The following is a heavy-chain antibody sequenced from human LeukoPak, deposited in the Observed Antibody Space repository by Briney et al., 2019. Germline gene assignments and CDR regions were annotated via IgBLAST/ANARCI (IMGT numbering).Heavy chain of an antibody. CDR1: GYTFTHYV. CDR3: ARDHLLFRQPPNWFDP. CDR2: ISPYNGNT. Sequence: ASVKVSCKTSGYTFTHYVISWVRQAPGQGLEWMGRISPYNGNTKYAQKFQDRVTMTSDTSISTAYMELSRLRSDDTAVYYCARDHLLFRQPPNWFDPWGQGTLVTVSS. V-gene: IGHV1-18*01. J-gene: IGHJ5*02. D-gene: IGHD1-14*01.